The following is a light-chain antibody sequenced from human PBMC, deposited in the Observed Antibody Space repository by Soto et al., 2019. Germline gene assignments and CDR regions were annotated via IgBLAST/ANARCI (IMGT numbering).Light chain of an antibody. Sequence: EIVLTQSPGTLSLSPGESATLSCRASQSLSSNTYLAWYQQRPGQAPRLLVYGASRASGIPDTFSGSGSGTDFTLTISRLEPEDFAVYYCQQYDRSPYTFGQGTKVDIK. CDR3: QQYDRSPYT. CDR1: QSLSSNTY. J-gene: IGKJ2*01. CDR2: GAS. V-gene: IGKV3-20*01.